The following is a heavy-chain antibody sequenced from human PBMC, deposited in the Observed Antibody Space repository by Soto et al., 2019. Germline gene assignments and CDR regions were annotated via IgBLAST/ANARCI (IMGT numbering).Heavy chain of an antibody. Sequence: EVPLVESGGGLVKPGGSLRLSCAASGFTFSSYSMNWVRQAPGKGLEWASSISSSSSYIYYADSVRGRFTISRDNAKNSLYLQMNSLRAEDTAVYYCASEVMLAAADYYYGMDVWGQGTTVTVSS. J-gene: IGHJ6*02. V-gene: IGHV3-21*01. D-gene: IGHD6-13*01. CDR3: ASEVMLAAADYYYGMDV. CDR2: ISSSSSYI. CDR1: GFTFSSYS.